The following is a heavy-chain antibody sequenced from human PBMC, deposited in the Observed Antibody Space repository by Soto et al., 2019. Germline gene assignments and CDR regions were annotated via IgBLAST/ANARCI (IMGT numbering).Heavy chain of an antibody. Sequence: QAQLVQAGAEVKKPGASVKVSCKTSGYTFTGYDINWVRQATGKGLEWMGWMNPNSANTGYAQNFQGRVTMTRDNSITTAYMELTSLRDDDSAVYYCAGEKVGTTGIDFWGQRTLVTVSS. V-gene: IGHV1-8*01. CDR2: MNPNSANT. D-gene: IGHD1-26*01. CDR3: AGEKVGTTGIDF. CDR1: GYTFTGYD. J-gene: IGHJ4*02.